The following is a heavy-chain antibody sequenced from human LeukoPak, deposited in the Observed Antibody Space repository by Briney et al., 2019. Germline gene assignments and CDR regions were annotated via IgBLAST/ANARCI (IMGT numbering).Heavy chain of an antibody. Sequence: ASVKVSCKASGYTFTSYYMHSVRQAPRQGLEWMGILNPSGGSTSYAQKFQGSVTMTRDTSTSTVYMELSSLRSEDTAVYCCARDLSRISLIFGVVHDAFDIWGQGTMVTVSS. J-gene: IGHJ3*02. D-gene: IGHD3-3*01. CDR1: GYTFTSYY. CDR3: ARDLSRISLIFGVVHDAFDI. V-gene: IGHV1-46*01. CDR2: LNPSGGST.